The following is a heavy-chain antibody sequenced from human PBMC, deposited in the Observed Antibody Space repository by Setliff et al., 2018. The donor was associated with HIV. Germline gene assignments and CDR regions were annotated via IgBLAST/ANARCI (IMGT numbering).Heavy chain of an antibody. J-gene: IGHJ4*02. CDR2: IYPGDSDT. D-gene: IGHD4-17*01. Sequence: GESLKISCKGSGYSFTSYYIAWVRQMPGKGLEWMGIIYPGDSDTRYSPSFQGQVTISADKSISTAYLQWSSLKASDSAVFYCASGPRRVTTIGYYLDYWGQGTLVTVSS. CDR1: GYSFTSYY. CDR3: ASGPRRVTTIGYYLDY. V-gene: IGHV5-51*01.